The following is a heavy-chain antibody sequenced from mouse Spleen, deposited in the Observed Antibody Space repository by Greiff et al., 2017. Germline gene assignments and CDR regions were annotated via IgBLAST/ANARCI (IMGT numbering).Heavy chain of an antibody. CDR2: ISSGSSTI. CDR3: ATERSGSYHYAMDY. J-gene: IGHJ4*01. Sequence: EVMLVESGGGLVQPGGSLKLSCAASGFTFSDYGMHWVRQAPEKGLEWVAYISSGSSTIYYADTVKGRFTISRDNAKNTLFLQMTSLRSEDTAMYYCATERSGSYHYAMDYWGQGTSVTVSS. CDR1: GFTFSDYG. V-gene: IGHV5-17*01. D-gene: IGHD4-1*01.